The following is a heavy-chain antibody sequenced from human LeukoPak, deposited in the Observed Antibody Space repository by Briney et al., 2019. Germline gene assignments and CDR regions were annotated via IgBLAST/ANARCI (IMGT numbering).Heavy chain of an antibody. D-gene: IGHD2-21*02. CDR3: TSWGDTTAEYFQR. CDR2: LSGSGSST. Sequence: GGSLRLSCAASRFTFSNYAMSWVRQAPGKGLECVSTLSGSGSSTYYAESVKGRFTISRDNSKNTLYLQMNSLRVEDTAVYYCTSWGDTTAEYFQRWGQGTLVTVSS. J-gene: IGHJ1*01. CDR1: RFTFSNYA. V-gene: IGHV3-23*01.